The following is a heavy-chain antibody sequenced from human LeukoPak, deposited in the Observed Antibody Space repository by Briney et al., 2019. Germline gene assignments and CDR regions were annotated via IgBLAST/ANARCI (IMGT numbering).Heavy chain of an antibody. J-gene: IGHJ3*02. CDR3: AKGGYSSSWYVAFDI. CDR2: ISGSGGST. V-gene: IGHV3-23*01. CDR1: GFTFDDYA. D-gene: IGHD6-13*01. Sequence: PGRSLRLSCAASGFTFDDYAMHWVRQAPGKGLEWVSAISGSGGSTYYADSVKGRFTISRDNSKNTLYLQMNSLRAEDTAVYYCAKGGYSSSWYVAFDIWAKGQWSPSLQ.